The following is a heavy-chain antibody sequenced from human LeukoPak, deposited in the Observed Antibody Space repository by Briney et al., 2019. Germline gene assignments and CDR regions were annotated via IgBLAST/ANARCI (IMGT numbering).Heavy chain of an antibody. D-gene: IGHD3-9*01. CDR2: IKQDGSEK. J-gene: IGHJ6*02. V-gene: IGHV3-7*01. CDR3: ARDMYYDILTGYYTYYYYYAMDV. Sequence: PGGSLRLSCAASGFTFSSYWMSWVRQAPGKGLEWVANIKQDGSEKYYVDSVKGRFTISRDNAKNSLYLQMNSLRAKDTAVYYCARDMYYDILTGYYTYYYYYAMDVWGQGTTVTVSS. CDR1: GFTFSSYW.